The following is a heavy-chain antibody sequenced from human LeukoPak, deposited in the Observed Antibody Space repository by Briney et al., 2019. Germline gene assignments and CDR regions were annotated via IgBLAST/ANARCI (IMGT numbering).Heavy chain of an antibody. D-gene: IGHD2-8*01. J-gene: IGHJ4*02. CDR3: ARKVSVYAYFDY. V-gene: IGHV1-18*01. CDR2: ISAYNGNT. Sequence: ASVKVSCKASGGTFSSYAISWVRQAPGQGLEWMGWISAYNGNTNYAQKLQGRVTMTTDTSTSTAYVELRSLRSDDTAVYYCARKVSVYAYFDYWGQGTLVTVSS. CDR1: GGTFSSYA.